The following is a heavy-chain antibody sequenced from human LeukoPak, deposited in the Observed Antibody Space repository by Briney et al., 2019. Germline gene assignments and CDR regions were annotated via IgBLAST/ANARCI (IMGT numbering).Heavy chain of an antibody. J-gene: IGHJ4*02. CDR1: GGSISSGSYY. CDR3: ARLIVGVEY. V-gene: IGHV4-61*02. CDR2: IYTSGST. D-gene: IGHD1-26*01. Sequence: SETLSLTCTVSGGSISSGSYYWSWIRQPAGKGLEWIGRIYTSGSTYYNPSLKSRVTISVDTSKNQFSLKLSSVTAADTAVYYCARLIVGVEYWGQGTLVTVSS.